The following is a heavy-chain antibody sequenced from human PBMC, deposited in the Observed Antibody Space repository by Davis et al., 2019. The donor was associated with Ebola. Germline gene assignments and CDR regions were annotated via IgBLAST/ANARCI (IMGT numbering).Heavy chain of an antibody. J-gene: IGHJ5*02. D-gene: IGHD2-2*01. CDR3: ARGKYCSSTSCSWGWFDP. V-gene: IGHV1-2*02. CDR1: GGTFSSYA. CDR2: INPNSGGT. Sequence: ASVKVSCKASGGTFSSYAISWVRQAPGQGLEWMAWINPNSGGTNYAQKFQGRVTMTRDTSISTAYMELSSLRSDDTAVYYCARGKYCSSTSCSWGWFDPWGQGTLVTVSS.